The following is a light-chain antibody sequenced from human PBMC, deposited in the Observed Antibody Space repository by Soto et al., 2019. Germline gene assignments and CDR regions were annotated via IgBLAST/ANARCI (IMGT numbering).Light chain of an antibody. CDR3: QQYGGSAGT. J-gene: IGKJ1*01. V-gene: IGKV3-20*01. CDR2: HAS. CDR1: QSISSSY. Sequence: ELVLTQSPGTLSLSPGERATLSCRASQSISSSYLAWYQQKPGQAPRLLIYHASSRATGIPDRSIGSGSGTDFSLTISRLEPEDFAVYYCQQYGGSAGTFGQGTKVEIK.